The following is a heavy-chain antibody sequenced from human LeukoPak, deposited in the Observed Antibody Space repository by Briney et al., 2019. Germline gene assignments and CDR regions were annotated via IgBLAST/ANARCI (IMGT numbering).Heavy chain of an antibody. D-gene: IGHD3-22*01. J-gene: IGHJ4*02. V-gene: IGHV4-59*08. CDR1: GGSISSYY. CDR3: ARHGRDRSGYPPFDY. CDR2: IYYSGNT. Sequence: SETLSLTCSVSGGSISSYYWSWIRQPPGKGLEWIGYIYYSGNTNYNPSLKSRVTISADTSKNQFSLKLNSVTAADTAVYYCARHGRDRSGYPPFDYWGQGTLVTVSS.